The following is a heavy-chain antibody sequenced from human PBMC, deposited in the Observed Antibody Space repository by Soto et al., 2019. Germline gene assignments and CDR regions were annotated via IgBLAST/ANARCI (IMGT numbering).Heavy chain of an antibody. V-gene: IGHV3-30*18. Sequence: QVQLVESGGGVVQPGRSLRLSCAASGFTFNSYGMHWVRQAPGKGLEWVAVISYDGSNKYHADSVKGRFTISRDNSKNTVYMQMNSLRAEDTAVYYCANESCSRTTCYAGENGMDVWGQGTTVTVSS. CDR3: ANESCSRTTCYAGENGMDV. CDR2: ISYDGSNK. J-gene: IGHJ6*02. D-gene: IGHD2-2*01. CDR1: GFTFNSYG.